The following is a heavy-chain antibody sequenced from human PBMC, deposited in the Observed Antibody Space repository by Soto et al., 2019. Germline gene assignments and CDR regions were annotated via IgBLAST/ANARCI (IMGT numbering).Heavy chain of an antibody. V-gene: IGHV5-10-1*01. CDR2: IDPSDSYT. CDR3: ATSRYYDYVWGSYRDQDAFDI. D-gene: IGHD3-16*02. Sequence: PGESLKISCKGSGYRFTNYWIGWVRQMPGKGLEWMGRIDPSDSYTNYSPSFQGHVTISADKSISTAYLQWSSLKASDTAMYYCATSRYYDYVWGSYRDQDAFDIRGQGTMVTVSS. CDR1: GYRFTNYW. J-gene: IGHJ3*02.